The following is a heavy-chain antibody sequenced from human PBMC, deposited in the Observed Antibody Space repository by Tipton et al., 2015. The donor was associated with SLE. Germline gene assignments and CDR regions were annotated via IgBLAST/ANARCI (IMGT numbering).Heavy chain of an antibody. V-gene: IGHV4-34*01. CDR1: GGSTSYTN. Sequence: LSLTCAVFGGSTSYTNWSWIRQPPGKGLEWIGDIHLIGGTKYSPSLKSRVTISIDTSKNQLSLNVISVTAADTAVYYCVRQFWWSFDVWGQGTMVTVSS. CDR3: VRQFWWSFDV. D-gene: IGHD2-21*01. J-gene: IGHJ3*01. CDR2: IHLIGGT.